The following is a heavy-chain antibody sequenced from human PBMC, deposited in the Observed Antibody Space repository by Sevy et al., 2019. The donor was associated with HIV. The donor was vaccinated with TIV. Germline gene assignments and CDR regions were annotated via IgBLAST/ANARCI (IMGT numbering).Heavy chain of an antibody. Sequence: GGSLRLSCAASGFTFSSYSMNWVRQAPGKGLEWVAVISYDGSNKYYADSVKGRFTISRDNSKNTLYLQMNSLRAEDTAVYYCAKDRQLRSTSGWFDPWGQGTLVTVSS. CDR3: AKDRQLRSTSGWFDP. CDR2: ISYDGSNK. V-gene: IGHV3-30*18. J-gene: IGHJ5*02. CDR1: GFTFSSYS. D-gene: IGHD5-12*01.